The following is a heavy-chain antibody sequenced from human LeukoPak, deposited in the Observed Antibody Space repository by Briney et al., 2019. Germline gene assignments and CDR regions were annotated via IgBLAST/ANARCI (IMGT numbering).Heavy chain of an antibody. D-gene: IGHD1-26*01. J-gene: IGHJ4*02. CDR1: GYSLTELS. CDR3: ALIIVGPYYFDY. Sequence: ASVKVSCKVSGYSLTELSMHWVRQAPGKGLEWMGGFDPEDGETIYAQKFQGRVTMTEDTSTDTAYMELSSLRSEDTAVYYCALIIVGPYYFDYWGQGTLVTVSS. CDR2: FDPEDGET. V-gene: IGHV1-24*01.